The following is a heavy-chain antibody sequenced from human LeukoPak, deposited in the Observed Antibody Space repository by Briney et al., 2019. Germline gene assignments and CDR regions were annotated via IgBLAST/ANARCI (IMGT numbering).Heavy chain of an antibody. V-gene: IGHV6-1*01. D-gene: IGHD3-16*02. J-gene: IGHJ4*02. CDR3: ARDKPGVIYPFDY. CDR2: TYYRSKWYD. Sequence: KPSQNLSLTCAISGDSVSSNSAAWNWIRQSPSRGLEWLGRTYYRSKWYDDYAASVKSRITVNPDTSNNQFSLHLNSVTPEDTAVYYCARDKPGVIYPFDYWGQGTLVTVS. CDR1: GDSVSSNSAA.